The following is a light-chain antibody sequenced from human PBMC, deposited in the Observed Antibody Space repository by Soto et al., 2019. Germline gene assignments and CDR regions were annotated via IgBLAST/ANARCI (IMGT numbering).Light chain of an antibody. J-gene: IGKJ1*01. CDR3: QQYGSPGT. CDR2: GAS. Sequence: MLTQSPGTLSLSPGERATLSCRASQSVSNNYLAWYQQKPGQAPRLLIYGASNRATGIPDRFSGSGSGTDFILTISRLEPEDFAVYYCQQYGSPGTFGQGTKVDIK. V-gene: IGKV3-20*01. CDR1: QSVSNNY.